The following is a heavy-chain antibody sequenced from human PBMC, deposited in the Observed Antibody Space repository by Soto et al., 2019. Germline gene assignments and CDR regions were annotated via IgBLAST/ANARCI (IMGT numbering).Heavy chain of an antibody. Sequence: ASVKVSCKASGYTFTGYYMHWVRQAPGQGLEWMGWINPNSGGTNYAQKFQGWVTMTRDTSISTAYMELSRLRSDDTAVYYCAREWLPSPHPLYGMDVWGQGTTVTVSS. CDR1: GYTFTGYY. D-gene: IGHD3-22*01. CDR2: INPNSGGT. CDR3: AREWLPSPHPLYGMDV. V-gene: IGHV1-2*04. J-gene: IGHJ6*02.